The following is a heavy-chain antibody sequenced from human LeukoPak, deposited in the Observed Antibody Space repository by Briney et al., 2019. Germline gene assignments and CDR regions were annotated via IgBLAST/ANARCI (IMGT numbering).Heavy chain of an antibody. CDR3: ARSVVGATGPPYGMDV. CDR1: GGSISSYY. J-gene: IGHJ6*02. D-gene: IGHD1-26*01. Sequence: SETLSLTCTVSGGSISSYYWSWLRQPPGKGLEWIGYIYYSGSTNYNPSLKSRLTISVDTSKNQFSLKLSSVSAADTAVYYCARSVVGATGPPYGMDVWGQGTTVTVSS. CDR2: IYYSGST. V-gene: IGHV4-59*12.